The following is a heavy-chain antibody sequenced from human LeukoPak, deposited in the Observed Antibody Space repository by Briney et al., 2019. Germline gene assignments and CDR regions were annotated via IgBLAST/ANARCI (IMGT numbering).Heavy chain of an antibody. CDR3: ARDRGGGVLWFGEYHYYYYMDV. V-gene: IGHV1-18*01. J-gene: IGHJ6*03. D-gene: IGHD3-10*01. CDR1: GYTFTSYG. CDR2: ISAYNGNS. Sequence: ASVKVSCKASGYTFTSYGISWVRQAPGQGLEWMGWISAYNGNSNYAQKFQGRVTMTTDTSTSTGYMELRSLRSDDTAVYYCARDRGGGVLWFGEYHYYYYMDVWGKGTTVTVSS.